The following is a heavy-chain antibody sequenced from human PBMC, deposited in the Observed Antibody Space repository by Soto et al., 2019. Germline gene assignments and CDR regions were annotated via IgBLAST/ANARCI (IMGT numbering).Heavy chain of an antibody. D-gene: IGHD3-22*01. CDR3: ARDDEFSYYYDSSGMGFDY. CDR2: ISSSSSTI. J-gene: IGHJ4*02. Sequence: GGSLRLSCAASGFTFSSYSMNWVRQAPGKGLEWVSYISSSSSTIYYADSVKGRFTISRDNAKNSLYLQMNSLRDEDTAVYYCARDDEFSYYYDSSGMGFDYWGQGTLVTVSS. CDR1: GFTFSSYS. V-gene: IGHV3-48*02.